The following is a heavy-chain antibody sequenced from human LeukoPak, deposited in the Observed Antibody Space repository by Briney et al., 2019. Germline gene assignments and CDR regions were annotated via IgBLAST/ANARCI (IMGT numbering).Heavy chain of an antibody. CDR1: GGSFSGYY. CDR3: ARDGMATIDT. CDR2: INHSGST. V-gene: IGHV4-34*01. Sequence: SETLSLTCAVYGGSFSGYYWSWIRQPPGKGLEWIGEINHSGSTNYNPSLKSRVTISVDTSKNQFSLKLSSVTAADTAVYYCARDGMATIDTWGQGTLVTVSS. J-gene: IGHJ5*02. D-gene: IGHD5-24*01.